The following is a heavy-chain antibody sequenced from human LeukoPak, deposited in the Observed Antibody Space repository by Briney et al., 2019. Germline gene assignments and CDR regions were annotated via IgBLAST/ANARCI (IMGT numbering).Heavy chain of an antibody. CDR2: IDSSGRTT. CDR1: GFTFSNYN. Sequence: GGSLRLSCAASGFTFSNYNIQWVRQAPGKGLEWLSYIDSSGRTTYYSDSVRGRFTVSRDNAKNSLYLQMNSLRAEDTAVYYCARDRTDTNYFDCWGQGTLVTVSS. CDR3: ARDRTDTNYFDC. D-gene: IGHD1-14*01. V-gene: IGHV3-48*01. J-gene: IGHJ4*02.